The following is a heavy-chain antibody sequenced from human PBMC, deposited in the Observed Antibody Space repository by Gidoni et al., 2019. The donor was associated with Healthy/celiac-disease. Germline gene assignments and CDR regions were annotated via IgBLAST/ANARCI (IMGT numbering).Heavy chain of an antibody. D-gene: IGHD6-6*01. V-gene: IGHV3-48*03. J-gene: IGHJ6*02. Sequence: EVQLVESGGGLVQPGGSLRLSCAASGFTFSSYEMNWVRQAPGKGLEWVSYISSSGSTIYYADSVKGRFTISRDNAKNSLYLQMNSLRAEDTAVYYCARDPLAARPDYYYGMDVWGQGTTVTVSS. CDR1: GFTFSSYE. CDR2: ISSSGSTI. CDR3: ARDPLAARPDYYYGMDV.